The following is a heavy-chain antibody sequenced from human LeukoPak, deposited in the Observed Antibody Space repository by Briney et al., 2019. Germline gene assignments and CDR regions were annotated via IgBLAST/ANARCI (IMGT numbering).Heavy chain of an antibody. Sequence: GGSLRLSCAASGFTFSSFEVNWVRQAPGKGLEWISHISHTFDIKYADSVKGRFTISRDNAKNSQYLQMTSLRAQDTGIYSCARSSGSYRPFDSWGQGTLVIVSS. J-gene: IGHJ4*02. D-gene: IGHD3-22*01. V-gene: IGHV3-48*03. CDR3: ARSSGSYRPFDS. CDR2: ISHTFDI. CDR1: GFTFSSFE.